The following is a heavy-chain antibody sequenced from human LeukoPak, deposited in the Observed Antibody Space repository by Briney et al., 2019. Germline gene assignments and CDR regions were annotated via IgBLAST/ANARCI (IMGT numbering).Heavy chain of an antibody. D-gene: IGHD1-26*01. V-gene: IGHV4-39*07. Sequence: SETLSLTCTVAGGSISSGTYHWGWIRQSPGRELEWIGSIYYTGKTYYNPSLKSRVTISVDTSKNQFSLKLSSVTAADTAVHYCAREPYSGSYYFAFDIWGQGTMVTVSS. CDR2: IYYTGKT. J-gene: IGHJ3*02. CDR3: AREPYSGSYYFAFDI. CDR1: GGSISSGTYH.